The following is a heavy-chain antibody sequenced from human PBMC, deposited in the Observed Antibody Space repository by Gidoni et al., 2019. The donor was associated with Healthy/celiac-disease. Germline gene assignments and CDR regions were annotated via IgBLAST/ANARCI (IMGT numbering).Heavy chain of an antibody. CDR3: SGILDYDFWSGYYMGYGMDV. CDR1: GFTFSDYY. Sequence: QVQLVESGGGLVKPGGSLRLSCAASGFTFSDYYMSWIRQAPGQGLEWVSYISSSGSTIYYADSVKGRFTISRDNAKNSLYLQMNSLRAEDTAVYYCSGILDYDFWSGYYMGYGMDVWGQGTTVTVSS. D-gene: IGHD3-3*01. V-gene: IGHV3-11*01. J-gene: IGHJ6*02. CDR2: ISSSGSTI.